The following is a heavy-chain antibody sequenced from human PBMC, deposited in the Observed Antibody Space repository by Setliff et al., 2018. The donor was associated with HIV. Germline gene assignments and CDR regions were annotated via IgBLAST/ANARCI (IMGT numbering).Heavy chain of an antibody. CDR2: IYSSGST. CDR1: GGSIRATSYY. CDR3: ARLGYYNFWSGYWTDY. D-gene: IGHD3-3*01. J-gene: IGHJ4*01. V-gene: IGHV4-39*01. Sequence: SETLSLTCTVSGGSIRATSYYWGWIRQPPGKGLEWIGSIYSSGSTKYNPSLKSRVTISLDMSKNQFSLKLNSVTAADTATYYCARLGYYNFWSGYWTDYWGHGTLVTVSS.